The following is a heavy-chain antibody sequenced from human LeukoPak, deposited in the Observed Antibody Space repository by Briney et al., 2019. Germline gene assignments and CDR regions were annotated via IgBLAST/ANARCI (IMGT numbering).Heavy chain of an antibody. Sequence: GGSLRLSCAASGFTFSSYAMSWVRQAPGKGLEWVSAISGSGGSTYYADSVKGRFTISRDNSKNTLYLQMNSLRAEDTAVYYCARVPTWDVVSVALRVGYAFDIWGQGTMVTVSS. CDR1: GFTFSSYA. D-gene: IGHD2-2*01. J-gene: IGHJ3*02. V-gene: IGHV3-23*01. CDR2: ISGSGGST. CDR3: ARVPTWDVVSVALRVGYAFDI.